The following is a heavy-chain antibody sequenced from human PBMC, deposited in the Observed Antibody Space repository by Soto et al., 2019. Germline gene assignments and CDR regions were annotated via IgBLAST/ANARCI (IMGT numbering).Heavy chain of an antibody. J-gene: IGHJ3*01. Sequence: GGSLTLSCAAFGFTISGKKYVAWVRQAPGKGLEWVSALYDLDGSFYAASVKGRFTTSSDSSKTTVYLQMNDLRPDDTAVYYCATWHEREHPYDVWGQGTTVTVSS. D-gene: IGHD1-1*01. V-gene: IGHV3-53*01. CDR3: ATWHEREHPYDV. CDR2: LYDLDGS. CDR1: GFTISGKKY.